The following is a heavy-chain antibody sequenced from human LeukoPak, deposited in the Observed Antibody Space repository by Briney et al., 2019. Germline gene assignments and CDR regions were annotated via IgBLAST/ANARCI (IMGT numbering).Heavy chain of an antibody. V-gene: IGHV3-7*01. CDR1: GFTFSSYW. Sequence: GGSLRLSCAASGFTFSSYWMGWVRQAPGKGLEWVANIKQDGSEKYYVDSVKGRFTISRDNAKNTLYLQMNSLRAEDTAVYYCARVRWGGLYYFDYWGQGTLVTVSS. J-gene: IGHJ4*02. CDR3: ARVRWGGLYYFDY. CDR2: IKQDGSEK. D-gene: IGHD3-16*01.